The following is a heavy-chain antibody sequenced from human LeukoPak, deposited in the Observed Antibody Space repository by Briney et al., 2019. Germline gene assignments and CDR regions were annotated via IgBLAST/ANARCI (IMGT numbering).Heavy chain of an antibody. D-gene: IGHD3-16*02. J-gene: IGHJ4*02. CDR2: MNPNSGDR. Sequence: ASVTVSCMASGYTFTTYHINWVRQATGQGLEWMGWMNPNSGDRGYAQKFQGRVTITTDTSIGTAYMELSSLTSEDTAVYFCARTTSFTASGYDYWGQGTLVTVSS. CDR3: ARTTSFTASGYDY. V-gene: IGHV1-8*03. CDR1: GYTFTTYH.